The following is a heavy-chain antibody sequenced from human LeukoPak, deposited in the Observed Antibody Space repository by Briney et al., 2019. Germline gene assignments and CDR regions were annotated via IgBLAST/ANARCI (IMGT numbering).Heavy chain of an antibody. J-gene: IGHJ5*02. D-gene: IGHD2-2*01. CDR3: ATDCSSTSCPGDWFDP. CDR2: IYYSGST. Sequence: ASETLSLTCTVSGGSISNYHWSWIRQSPGKGLEWIGYIYYSGSTNYKPSLKSRVTISVDTSKNQFSLKLSSVTAADTAVYYCATDCSSTSCPGDWFDPWGQGTLVTVSS. V-gene: IGHV4-59*12. CDR1: GGSISNYH.